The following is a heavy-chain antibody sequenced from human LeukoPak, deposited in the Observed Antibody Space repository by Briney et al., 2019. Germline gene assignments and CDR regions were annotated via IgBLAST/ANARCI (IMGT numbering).Heavy chain of an antibody. J-gene: IGHJ4*02. CDR1: GYTFTSYY. CDR3: AREEDYYDSSGYGYFDY. Sequence: ASVKVSCKASGYTFTSYYMHWVRQAPGQGLEWMGIINLSGGSTMYAQKFQGRVTMTRDMSTSTVYMELSSLRSEDTAVYYCAREEDYYDSSGYGYFDYWGQGTLVTVSS. CDR2: INLSGGST. D-gene: IGHD3-22*01. V-gene: IGHV1-46*01.